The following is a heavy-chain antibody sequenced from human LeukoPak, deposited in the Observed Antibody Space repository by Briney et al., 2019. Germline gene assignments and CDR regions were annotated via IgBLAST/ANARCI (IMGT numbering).Heavy chain of an antibody. CDR3: AKDSAFNKYYYYMDV. V-gene: IGHV3-33*06. CDR2: IWYDGHNK. CDR1: GFSFSKYG. J-gene: IGHJ6*03. Sequence: RPGGSLRLSCVASGFSFSKYGMHWVRQAPGKGLQWLAIIWYDGHNKYYADSVKGRFTISRDNSKNTLYLQMNSLRAEDTAVYYCAKDSAFNKYYYYMDVWGKGTTVTVSS. D-gene: IGHD1/OR15-1a*01.